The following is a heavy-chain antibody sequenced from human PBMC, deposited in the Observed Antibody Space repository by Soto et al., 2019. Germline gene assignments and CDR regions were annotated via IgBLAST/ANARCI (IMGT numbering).Heavy chain of an antibody. J-gene: IGHJ4*02. V-gene: IGHV1-3*01. CDR2: INASNGNT. CDR1: GGSFSTYG. CDR3: ARGIAVPVDPDY. Sequence: VVSVKVSCKASGGSFSTYGINWARLAPGQRLEWMGWINASNGNTKYSQKFQGRVTITRDTSASTAYMELSSLRSEDTAVYYCARGIAVPVDPDYWGQGTLVTVSS. D-gene: IGHD6-19*01.